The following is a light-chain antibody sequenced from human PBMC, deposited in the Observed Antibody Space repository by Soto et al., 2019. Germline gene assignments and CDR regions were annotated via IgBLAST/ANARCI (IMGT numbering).Light chain of an antibody. CDR2: GTS. CDR3: QQYDSSPRT. CDR1: QSFTSRT. Sequence: EIVLTQSPGTLSFSQGERATLSCRASQSFTSRTLAWYQQKPGLAPRLLISGTSNRAAGIPDRFSGSGSGTDFTLTISRLEPEDFAVYYCQQYDSSPRTFGQGTKVDIK. J-gene: IGKJ1*01. V-gene: IGKV3-20*01.